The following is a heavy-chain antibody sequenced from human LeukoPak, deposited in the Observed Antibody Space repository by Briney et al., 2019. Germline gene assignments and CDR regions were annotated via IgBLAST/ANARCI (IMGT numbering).Heavy chain of an antibody. CDR2: ISSNSSYI. CDR3: ARDSKLAPYAFDI. Sequence: GGSLRLSCAASGFTFSSYSMNWVRQAPGKGLEWVSSISSNSSYIYYADSVKGRFTISRDNAKNSLYLQMNSLRAEDTAVYYCARDSKLAPYAFDIWGQGTMVTVSS. J-gene: IGHJ3*02. D-gene: IGHD6-13*01. V-gene: IGHV3-21*01. CDR1: GFTFSSYS.